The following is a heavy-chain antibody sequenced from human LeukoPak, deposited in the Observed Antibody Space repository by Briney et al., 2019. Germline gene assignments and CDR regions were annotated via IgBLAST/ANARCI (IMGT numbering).Heavy chain of an antibody. J-gene: IGHJ4*02. CDR2: IYYSGST. V-gene: IGHV4-59*01. CDR1: GGSISSYY. CDR3: ARVSGYDWESFYDY. D-gene: IGHD5-12*01. Sequence: PSETLSLTCTVSGGSISSYYWSWIRQPPGKGLEWIGYIYYSGSTNYNPSLKSRVTISVDTSKNQFSLKLNSVTAADTVVYYCARVSGYDWESFYDYWGQGTLVTVSS.